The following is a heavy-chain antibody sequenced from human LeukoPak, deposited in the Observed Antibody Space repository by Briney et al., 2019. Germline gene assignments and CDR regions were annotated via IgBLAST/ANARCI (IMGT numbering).Heavy chain of an antibody. D-gene: IGHD1-26*01. Sequence: GGSLRLSCTTSGFTFPDYNLSWVRQAPGKGLDWVGVIRTNAYGGTAQYAASVKGRFTISRDDSKDIAYLEMNSLRTEDTAVYYCARDSTQWDRGYWGQGTLVTVSS. V-gene: IGHV3-49*04. CDR1: GFTFPDYN. J-gene: IGHJ4*02. CDR3: ARDSTQWDRGY. CDR2: IRTNAYGGTA.